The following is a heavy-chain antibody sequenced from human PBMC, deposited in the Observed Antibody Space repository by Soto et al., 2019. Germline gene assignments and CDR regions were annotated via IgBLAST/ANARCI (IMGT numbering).Heavy chain of an antibody. J-gene: IGHJ6*02. CDR1: GFTFSSYA. V-gene: IGHV3-23*01. CDR2: ISGSGGST. CDR3: AKGLFRKDYYGMDV. D-gene: IGHD3-10*01. Sequence: GSLRLSCAASGFTFSSYAMSWVRQAPGKGLEWVSAISGSGGSTYYADSVKGRFTVSRDNSKNTLYLQMNSLRAEDTAVYYCAKGLFRKDYYGMDVWGQGTTVTVSS.